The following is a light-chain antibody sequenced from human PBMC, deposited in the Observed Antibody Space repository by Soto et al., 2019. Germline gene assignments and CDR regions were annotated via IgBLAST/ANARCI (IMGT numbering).Light chain of an antibody. CDR3: QQYDNPLT. CDR1: QDISNY. Sequence: IQMTQSPSSLSASVGDRVTITCQASQDISNYLNWYQQKPGKAPKLLIYDESNLETGVPSRFSGSGSGTDFTFTISSLQPEDIATYYCQQYDNPLTFGPGTKVDIK. CDR2: DES. V-gene: IGKV1-33*01. J-gene: IGKJ3*01.